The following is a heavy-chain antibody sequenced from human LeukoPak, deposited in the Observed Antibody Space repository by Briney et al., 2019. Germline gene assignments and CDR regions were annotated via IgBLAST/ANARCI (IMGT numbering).Heavy chain of an antibody. Sequence: SETLSLTCTVSGGSISSYYWSWIRQPPGKGLEWIGYMYYSGSTNYNPSLKSRVTISVDTSKNQFSLKLSSVTAADTAVYYCARSTTRLTIAVAGTGYFDYWGQGTLVTVSS. J-gene: IGHJ4*02. D-gene: IGHD6-19*01. CDR1: GGSISSYY. V-gene: IGHV4-59*01. CDR3: ARSTTRLTIAVAGTGYFDY. CDR2: MYYSGST.